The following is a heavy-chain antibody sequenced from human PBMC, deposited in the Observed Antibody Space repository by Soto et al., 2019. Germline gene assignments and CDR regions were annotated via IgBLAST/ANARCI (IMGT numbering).Heavy chain of an antibody. CDR2: ISSSSSYI. J-gene: IGHJ6*02. Sequence: EVQLVESWGGLDKPGGSLRLSCAASGFTFSSYSMNWVRQAPGKGLDWVSSISSSSSYIYYADSVKGRFTISRDNAKNSLYLQMNSLSAEETAVYYCAGYSYGSDFYCYYGMDVWGQGTTVTVSS. D-gene: IGHD5-18*01. V-gene: IGHV3-21*01. CDR1: GFTFSSYS. CDR3: AGYSYGSDFYCYYGMDV.